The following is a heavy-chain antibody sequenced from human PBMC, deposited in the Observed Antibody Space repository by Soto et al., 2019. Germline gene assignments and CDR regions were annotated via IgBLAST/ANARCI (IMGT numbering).Heavy chain of an antibody. CDR2: ISAYNGNT. CDR3: ARDRHITMVRGASYYYYYMDV. J-gene: IGHJ6*03. CDR1: GYTFTSYG. D-gene: IGHD3-10*01. V-gene: IGHV1-18*01. Sequence: ASVKVSCKASGYTFTSYGISWVRQAPGQGLEWMGWISAYNGNTNYAQKLQGRVTTTTDTSTSTAYMELRSLRSDDTAVYYCARDRHITMVRGASYYYYYMDVWGKGTTVTVSS.